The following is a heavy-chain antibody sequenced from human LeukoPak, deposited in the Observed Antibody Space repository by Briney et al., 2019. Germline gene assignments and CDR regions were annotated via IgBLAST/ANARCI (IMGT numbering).Heavy chain of an antibody. CDR2: IYYSGST. CDR1: GGSISSGGYY. J-gene: IGHJ4*02. Sequence: PSETLSLTCTVSGGSISSGGYYWSWIRQHPGKGLEWIGYIYYSGSTYYNPSLKSRVTISVDTSKNQFSLKLSSVTAADTAVYYCARGLFRGVPEGEFGPEQANYFDYWGQGTLVTVSS. V-gene: IGHV4-31*03. CDR3: ARGLFRGVPEGEFGPEQANYFDY. D-gene: IGHD3-10*01.